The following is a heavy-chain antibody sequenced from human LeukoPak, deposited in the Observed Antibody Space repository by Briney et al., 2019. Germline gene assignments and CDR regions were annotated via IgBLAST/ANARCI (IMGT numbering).Heavy chain of an antibody. CDR3: ARTVAGTTPWFDP. CDR2: IYYSGST. V-gene: IGHV4-59*01. D-gene: IGHD6-19*01. Sequence: SETLSLACTVSSGSISSYYWSWIRQPPGKGLEWIGYIYYSGSTNYNPSLKSRVTISVDTSKNQFSLKLSSVTAADTAVYYCARTVAGTTPWFDPWGQGTLVTVSS. J-gene: IGHJ5*02. CDR1: SGSISSYY.